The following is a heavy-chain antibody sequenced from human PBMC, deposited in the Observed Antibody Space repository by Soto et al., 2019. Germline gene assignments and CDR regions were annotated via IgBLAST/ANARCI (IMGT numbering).Heavy chain of an antibody. CDR1: GGSFSGYY. CDR2: INHSGRT. V-gene: IGHV4-34*01. CDR3: ARVKRGNKPYSSSHYGMDV. J-gene: IGHJ6*02. D-gene: IGHD6-13*01. Sequence: SETLSLTCAVYGGSFSGYYWSWIRQPPGKGLECIGEINHSGRTNYNPSLKSRVTISVDTSKNQFSLKLGSVTAADTAVYYCARVKRGNKPYSSSHYGMDVWGQGNTVTVSS.